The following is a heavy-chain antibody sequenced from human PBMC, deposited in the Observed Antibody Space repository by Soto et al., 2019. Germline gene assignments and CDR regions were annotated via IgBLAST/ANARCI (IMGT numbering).Heavy chain of an antibody. D-gene: IGHD1-26*01. V-gene: IGHV4-30-2*01. CDR2: IYHSGST. CDR1: GGSISSGGYS. J-gene: IGHJ4*02. CDR3: ARLSHYPLLYFYY. Sequence: SETLSLTCAVSGGSISSGGYSWSWIRQPPGKGLEWIGYIYHSGSTYYNPSLKSRVTISVDRSKNQFSLKLSSVTAADTAVYYCARLSHYPLLYFYYWGQGTLVTVAS.